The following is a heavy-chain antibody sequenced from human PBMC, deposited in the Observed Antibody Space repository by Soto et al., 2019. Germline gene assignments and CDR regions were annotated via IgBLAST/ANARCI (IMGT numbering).Heavy chain of an antibody. V-gene: IGHV3-30*19. CDR2: TSYDGSDK. CDR1: GFTFRSYV. D-gene: IGHD3-16*01. CDR3: ARGGTTGGLDV. Sequence: QVHLVESGGGVVQPGTSLRVSCVGSGFTFRSYVIHWVRQAPGKGLEWVALTSYDGSDKYYDDSVRGRFTISRDNSRNTVDLQMDSLRLEDTALYYCARGGTTGGLDVWGQGTLVSVSS. J-gene: IGHJ1*01.